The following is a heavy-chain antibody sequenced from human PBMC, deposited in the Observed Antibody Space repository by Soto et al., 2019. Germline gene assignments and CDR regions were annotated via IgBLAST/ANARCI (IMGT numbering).Heavy chain of an antibody. CDR1: GFHFNTYA. Sequence: GGCLRLSCEASGFHFNTYAMTWFRQLPGKGLEWVSNTSIGGNTDFAESVRGRFSVSRDISKNTLYLQMTNLRAEDAAIYFCAKVLCPGSVVPTKSVFDSWGQGTRVPGSS. D-gene: IGHD2-8*01. V-gene: IGHV3-23*01. CDR2: TSIGGNT. CDR3: AKVLCPGSVVPTKSVFDS. J-gene: IGHJ5*01.